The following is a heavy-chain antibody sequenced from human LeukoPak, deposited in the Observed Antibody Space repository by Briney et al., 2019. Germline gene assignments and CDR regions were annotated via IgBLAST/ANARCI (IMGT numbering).Heavy chain of an antibody. CDR2: IWYDGSNK. J-gene: IGHJ4*02. D-gene: IGHD5-18*01. V-gene: IGHV3-33*08. CDR3: ARDGVRGYSYGSYFDY. Sequence: GGSLRLSCAASGFTFSSYSMNWVRQAPGKGLEWVAVIWYDGSNKYYADSVKGRFTISRDNSKNTLYLQMNSLRAEDTAVYYCARDGVRGYSYGSYFDYWGQGTLVTVSS. CDR1: GFTFSSYS.